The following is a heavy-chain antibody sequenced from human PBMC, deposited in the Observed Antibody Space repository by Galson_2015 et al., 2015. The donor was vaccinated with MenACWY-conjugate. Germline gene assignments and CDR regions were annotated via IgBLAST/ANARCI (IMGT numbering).Heavy chain of an antibody. CDR3: ARGGSYYYDSSGPNPFDY. CDR2: IIPIFGTA. V-gene: IGHV1-69*13. Sequence: SVKVSCKASGGTFSSYAISWVRQAPGQGLEWMGGIIPIFGTANYAQKFQGRVTITADESTSTAYMELSSLRSEDTAVYYCARGGSYYYDSSGPNPFDYWGQGTLVTVSS. D-gene: IGHD3-22*01. CDR1: GGTFSSYA. J-gene: IGHJ4*02.